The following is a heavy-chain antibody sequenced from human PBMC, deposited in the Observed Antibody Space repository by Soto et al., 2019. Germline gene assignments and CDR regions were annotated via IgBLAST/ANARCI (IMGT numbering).Heavy chain of an antibody. V-gene: IGHV3-21*01. J-gene: IGHJ4*02. Sequence: GGSLRLSCAASGFTFDDYGMSWVRQAPGKGLEWVSSISSSSSYIYYADSVKGRFTISRDNAKNSLYLQMNSLRAEDTAVYYCARDSSWPNNYGDNTDYWGQGTLVTVSS. CDR3: ARDSSWPNNYGDNTDY. CDR2: ISSSSSYI. CDR1: GFTFDDYG. D-gene: IGHD4-17*01.